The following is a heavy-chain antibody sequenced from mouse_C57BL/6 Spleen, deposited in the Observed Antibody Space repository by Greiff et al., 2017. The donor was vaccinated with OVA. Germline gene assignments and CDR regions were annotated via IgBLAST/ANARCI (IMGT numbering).Heavy chain of an antibody. Sequence: EVQLQQSGPELVKPGASVKISCKASGYTFTDYYMNWVKQSHGKSLEWIGDINPNNGGTSYNQKFKGKATLTVDKSSSTAYMELRSLTSEDSAVYYCARLHDGYYDFDYWGQGTTLTVSS. V-gene: IGHV1-26*01. CDR2: INPNNGGT. CDR1: GYTFTDYY. J-gene: IGHJ2*01. CDR3: ARLHDGYYDFDY. D-gene: IGHD2-3*01.